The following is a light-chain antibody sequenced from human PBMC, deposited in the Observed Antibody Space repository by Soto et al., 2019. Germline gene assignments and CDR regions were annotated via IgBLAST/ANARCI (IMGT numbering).Light chain of an antibody. V-gene: IGLV1-40*01. Sequence: QSVLTHLPSVSGAQGQRLTISCTGSSSNIGAGYDVHWYQQLPGTAPKLLIYGNSNRPSGVPDRFSGSKSGTSASLAITGLQAEDEADYYCQSYDSSLSGPYVFGTGTKVTVL. CDR1: SSNIGAGYD. J-gene: IGLJ1*01. CDR2: GNS. CDR3: QSYDSSLSGPYV.